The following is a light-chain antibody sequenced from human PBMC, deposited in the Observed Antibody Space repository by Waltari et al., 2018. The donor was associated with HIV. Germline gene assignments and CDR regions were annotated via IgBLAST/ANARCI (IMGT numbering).Light chain of an antibody. CDR3: QQYGSSPIT. V-gene: IGKV3-20*01. CDR2: GAS. J-gene: IGKJ5*01. CDR1: LTVTRDY. Sequence: EIVLTQSPGTLSLSPGQRATLACRASLTVTRDYLAWYQQKPGQAPRLLIYGASNRATGIPDRFSGSGSGTDFALTISRLQPVDFAMYYCQQYGSSPITFGQGTRLEIK.